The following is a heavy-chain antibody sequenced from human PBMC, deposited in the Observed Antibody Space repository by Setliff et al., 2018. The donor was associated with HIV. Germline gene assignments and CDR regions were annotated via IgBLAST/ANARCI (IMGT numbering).Heavy chain of an antibody. CDR2: ISGNNRIT. Sequence: ASVKVSCKTSGYKFNIFGVSWVRQAPGQGLEWMGWISGNNRITYYAQQLQDRVTMTRDTSTTTVYMDLRSLRSEDTAVYYCARARGRLSDFDIWGQGTMVTVSS. J-gene: IGHJ3*02. D-gene: IGHD3-10*01. CDR3: ARARGRLSDFDI. CDR1: GYKFNIFG. V-gene: IGHV1-18*01.